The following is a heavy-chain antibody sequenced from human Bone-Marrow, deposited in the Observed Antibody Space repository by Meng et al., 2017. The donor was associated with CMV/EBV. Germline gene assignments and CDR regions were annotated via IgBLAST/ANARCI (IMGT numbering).Heavy chain of an antibody. CDR1: GYTFTGYY. CDR3: ARAYYDFWSGSPPTY. J-gene: IGHJ4*02. CDR2: INPNSGGT. D-gene: IGHD3-3*01. Sequence: ASVKVSCKASGYTFTGYYMHWVRQAPGQGLEWMGWINPNSGGTNYAQKFQGRVTMTRDTSISTAYMELSRLRSDDTAVYYCARAYYDFWSGSPPTYWGQGPLVTCSS. V-gene: IGHV1-2*02.